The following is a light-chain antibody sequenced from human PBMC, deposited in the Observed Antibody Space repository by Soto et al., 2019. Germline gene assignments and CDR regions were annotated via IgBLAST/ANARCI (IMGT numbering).Light chain of an antibody. V-gene: IGLV1-44*01. J-gene: IGLJ1*01. CDR1: SSNIGSNT. CDR2: SNN. CDR3: AAWDHSLNGYV. Sequence: QSALTQPPSASGTPGQRVTISCSGSSSNIGSNTVKWYQQLPGTAPKLLIYSNNQRPSGVPDRFSDSKSGTSASLAISGLQSEDEADYYCAAWDHSLNGYVFGTGTKVTVL.